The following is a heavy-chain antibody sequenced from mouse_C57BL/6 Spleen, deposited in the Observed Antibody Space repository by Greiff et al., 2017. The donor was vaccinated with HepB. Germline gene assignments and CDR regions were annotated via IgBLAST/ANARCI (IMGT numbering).Heavy chain of an antibody. CDR1: GFTFSSYA. CDR3: ARDKVDYGSSYGYFDV. V-gene: IGHV5-4*01. CDR2: ISDGGSYT. J-gene: IGHJ1*03. D-gene: IGHD1-1*01. Sequence: EVQLQESGGGLVKPGGSLKLSCAASGFTFSSYAMSWVRQTPEKRLEWVATISDGGSYTYYPDNVKGRFTISRDNAKNNLYLQMSHLKSEDTAMYYCARDKVDYGSSYGYFDVWGTGTTVTVSS.